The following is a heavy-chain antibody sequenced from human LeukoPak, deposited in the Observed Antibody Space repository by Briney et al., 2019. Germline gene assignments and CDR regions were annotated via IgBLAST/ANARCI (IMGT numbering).Heavy chain of an antibody. J-gene: IGHJ4*02. V-gene: IGHV4-39*07. Sequence: KPSETLSLTCTASGGSISRSSSYYWGWIRQPPGKGLEWIGSIYHSGSTYYNPSLKSRVTISVDTSKNQFSLKLSSVTAADTAVYYCARAQKHTAMVYHDYWGQGTLVTVSS. CDR1: GGSISRSSSYY. D-gene: IGHD5-18*01. CDR2: IYHSGST. CDR3: ARAQKHTAMVYHDY.